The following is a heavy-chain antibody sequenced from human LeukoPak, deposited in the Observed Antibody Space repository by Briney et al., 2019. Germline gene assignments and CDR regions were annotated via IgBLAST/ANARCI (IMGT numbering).Heavy chain of an antibody. V-gene: IGHV4-31*03. CDR2: IYYSGST. J-gene: IGHJ5*02. CDR3: ARAWANAYDFWSSANWFDP. Sequence: PSQTLSLTCTVSGGSISSGGYYWSWIRQHPGKGLEWIGYIYYSGSTYYNPSLKSRVTISVDTSKNQFSLKLSSVTAADTAVYYCARAWANAYDFWSSANWFDPWGQGTLVTVSS. D-gene: IGHD3-3*01. CDR1: GGSISSGGYY.